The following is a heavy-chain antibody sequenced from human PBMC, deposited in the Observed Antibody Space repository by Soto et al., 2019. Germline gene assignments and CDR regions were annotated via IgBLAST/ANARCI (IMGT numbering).Heavy chain of an antibody. J-gene: IGHJ6*02. Sequence: SETLSLTCTVSGVSIGSSNFYWCWIRQPPGKGLEWIGSLYYTGSTYYNPSLKSRVTISVDTSKNQFSLKVSSVTAADTAVYYCARLGGYCSNTSGYGYYGMDVWGQGTTVTVS. D-gene: IGHD2-2*01. CDR2: LYYTGST. CDR3: ARLGGYCSNTSGYGYYGMDV. CDR1: GVSIGSSNFY. V-gene: IGHV4-39*01.